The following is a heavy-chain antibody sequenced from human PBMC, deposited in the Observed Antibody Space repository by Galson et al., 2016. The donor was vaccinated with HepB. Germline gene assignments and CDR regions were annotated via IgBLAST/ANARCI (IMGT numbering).Heavy chain of an antibody. Sequence: SLRLSCAASGFTFRSYGMHRVRQAPGKGLEWVAVISYDGNNKYYADSVKGRFTISRDNSKNTLYLQMNSLRAEDTAVYYCAKDGRDAYNFNYYYYAMDVWGQGTTVTVS. J-gene: IGHJ6*02. CDR1: GFTFRSYG. CDR2: ISYDGNNK. V-gene: IGHV3-30*18. D-gene: IGHD5-24*01. CDR3: AKDGRDAYNFNYYYYAMDV.